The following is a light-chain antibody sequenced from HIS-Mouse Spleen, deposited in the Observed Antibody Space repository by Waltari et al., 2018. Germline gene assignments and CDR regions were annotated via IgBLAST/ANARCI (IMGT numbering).Light chain of an antibody. CDR3: QVWDSSSDHWV. J-gene: IGLJ3*02. Sequence: SYVLTQPPSVSVAPGKTARITCRGNNIGSKRVPWYQQKPGQAPVLVVYDDSDRPSGIPERFSGSNSGNTATLTISRVEAGDEADYYCQVWDSSSDHWVFGGGTKLTVL. CDR2: DDS. CDR1: NIGSKR. V-gene: IGLV3-21*03.